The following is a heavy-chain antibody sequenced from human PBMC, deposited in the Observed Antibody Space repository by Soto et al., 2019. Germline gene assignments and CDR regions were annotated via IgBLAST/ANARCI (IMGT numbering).Heavy chain of an antibody. J-gene: IGHJ4*02. Sequence: SETLSLTCIVSGGSISNYYWSWIRQPPGKGLEWIGYIYYSGSTNYNPSLQSRVTISVDTSKNQFSLKLNSVTAADTAVYYCASRHSSPYFDYWGQGTLVTVS. CDR1: GGSISNYY. CDR3: ASRHSSPYFDY. V-gene: IGHV4-59*08. D-gene: IGHD6-13*01. CDR2: IYYSGST.